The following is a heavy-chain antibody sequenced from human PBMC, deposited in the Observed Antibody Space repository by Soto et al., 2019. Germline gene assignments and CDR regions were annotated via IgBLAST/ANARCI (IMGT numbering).Heavy chain of an antibody. CDR1: MYYSFRSAYY. CDR2: MQYNGKM. D-gene: IGHD5-18*01. Sequence: PSETLSLTCSVSMYYSFRSAYYWGWIRQPPGRGLEWIGCMQYNGKMYYNPSLKSRVTISVDTSKNQVSLKLTSVTAADTARYYCATAIDTAMLRGQYYYALDVWGQGTTVTVSS. J-gene: IGHJ6*02. V-gene: IGHV4-38-2*02. CDR3: ATAIDTAMLRGQYYYALDV.